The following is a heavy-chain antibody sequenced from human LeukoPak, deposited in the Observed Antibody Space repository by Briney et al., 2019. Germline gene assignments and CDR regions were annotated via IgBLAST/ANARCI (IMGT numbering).Heavy chain of an antibody. CDR2: ISGSGGST. CDR3: AKDGSTSLNWNYVSFWNY. J-gene: IGHJ4*02. Sequence: GGSLRLSCAASGFTFSSYAMSWVRQAPGKGLEWVSAISGSGGSTYYADSVKGRFTISRDNSKNTLYLQMNSPRAEDTAVYYCAKDGSTSLNWNYVSFWNYWGQGTLVTVSS. V-gene: IGHV3-23*01. D-gene: IGHD1-7*01. CDR1: GFTFSSYA.